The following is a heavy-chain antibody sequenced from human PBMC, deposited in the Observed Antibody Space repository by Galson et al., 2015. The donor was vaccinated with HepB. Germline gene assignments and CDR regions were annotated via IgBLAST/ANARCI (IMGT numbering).Heavy chain of an antibody. D-gene: IGHD2-2*01. CDR1: GYTLTELS. CDR2: FDPEDGET. V-gene: IGHV1-24*01. CDR3: ATGRYCSSTSCYGYNWFDP. J-gene: IGHJ5*02. Sequence: SVKVSCKVSGYTLTELSMHWVRQAPGKGLEWMGGFDPEDGETIYAQKFQGRVTMTEDTSSDTAYMELSSLRSEDTAAYYCATGRYCSSTSCYGYNWFDPWGQGTLVTVSS.